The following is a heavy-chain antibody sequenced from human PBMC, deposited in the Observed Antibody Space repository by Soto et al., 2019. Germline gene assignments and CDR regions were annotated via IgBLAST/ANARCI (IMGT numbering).Heavy chain of an antibody. V-gene: IGHV3-48*02. CDR3: ARATPLRFLEWLHYFDY. J-gene: IGHJ4*02. CDR1: GFTFSSYS. Sequence: EVQLVESGGGLVQPGGSLRLSCAASGFTFSSYSMNWVRQAPGKGLEWVSYISSSSSTIYYADSVKGRFTISRDNAKNSLYLRMNSLRDEDTAVYYCARATPLRFLEWLHYFDYWGQGTLVTVSS. D-gene: IGHD3-3*01. CDR2: ISSSSSTI.